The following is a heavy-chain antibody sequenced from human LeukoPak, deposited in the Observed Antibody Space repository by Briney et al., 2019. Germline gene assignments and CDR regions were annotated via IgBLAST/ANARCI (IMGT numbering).Heavy chain of an antibody. D-gene: IGHD2-21*02. CDR2: IYYSGNT. CDR1: GDSISTSNSY. V-gene: IGHV4-39*01. J-gene: IGHJ4*02. Sequence: SETLSLTCTVSGDSISTSNSYWGWIRQPPGKGLEWIGSIYYSGNTYYNASLKSRVTISVDTSKNQFSLKLTSVTAADTAVYYCARHDIVTASFDYWGQGTLVTVSS. CDR3: ARHDIVTASFDY.